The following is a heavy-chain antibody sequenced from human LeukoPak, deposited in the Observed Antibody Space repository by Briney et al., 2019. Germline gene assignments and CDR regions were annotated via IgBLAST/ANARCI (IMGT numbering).Heavy chain of an antibody. J-gene: IGHJ5*02. CDR3: ARAQVGYNWFDP. V-gene: IGHV3-21*01. CDR1: GFTFSSYW. D-gene: IGHD1-26*01. CDR2: ISGSSGNT. Sequence: GGSLRLSCAASGFTFSSYWMNWVRQAPGKGLEWVSSISGSSGNTYYADSVKGRFTISRDNAKNSLYLQMDSLRAEDTAVYYCARAQVGYNWFDPWGQGTLVTVSS.